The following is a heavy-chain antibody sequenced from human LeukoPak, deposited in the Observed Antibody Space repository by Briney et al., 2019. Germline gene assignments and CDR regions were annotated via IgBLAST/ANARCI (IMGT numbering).Heavy chain of an antibody. CDR3: ARISSDGGYYDSSGYHTWFDP. D-gene: IGHD3-22*01. J-gene: IGHJ5*02. CDR2: ISHSGST. Sequence: SETLSLTCAVYGGSFSGYYWSWIRQPPGKGLEWIGSISHSGSTYYNPSLKSRVTISVDTSKNQFSLKLSSVTAADTAVYYCARISSDGGYYDSSGYHTWFDPWGQGTLVTVSS. V-gene: IGHV4-34*01. CDR1: GGSFSGYY.